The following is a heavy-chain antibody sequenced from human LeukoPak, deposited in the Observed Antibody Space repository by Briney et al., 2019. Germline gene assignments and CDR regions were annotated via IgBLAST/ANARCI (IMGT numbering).Heavy chain of an antibody. J-gene: IGHJ4*02. Sequence: SETLSLTCTVSGDSISSSSYYWGWIRQPPGKGLEWIGSIYYSGSTYYNPSLKSRVTISVDTSKNQFSLKLSSVTAADTAVYYCARHKAITLVRGIISYFFHSWGQGTLVTVSS. CDR1: GDSISSSSYY. CDR2: IYYSGST. D-gene: IGHD3-10*01. CDR3: ARHKAITLVRGIISYFFHS. V-gene: IGHV4-39*01.